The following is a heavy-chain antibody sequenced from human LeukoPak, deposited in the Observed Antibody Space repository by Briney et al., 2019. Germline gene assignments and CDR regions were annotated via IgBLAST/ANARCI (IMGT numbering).Heavy chain of an antibody. CDR3: ARVLYCSGWYALYYYYYMDV. J-gene: IGHJ6*03. D-gene: IGHD6-19*01. CDR1: GFTFSSYA. CDR2: ISYDGSNK. V-gene: IGHV3-30*04. Sequence: PGGSLRLSCAASGFTFSSYAMHWVRQAPGKGLEWVAVISYDGSNKYYADSVKGRFTISRDNSKNTLYLQMNSLRSDDTAVYYCARVLYCSGWYALYYYYYMDVWGKGTTVTVSS.